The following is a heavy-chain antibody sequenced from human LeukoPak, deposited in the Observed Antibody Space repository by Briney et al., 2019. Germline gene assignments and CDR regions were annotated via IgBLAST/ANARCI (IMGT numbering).Heavy chain of an antibody. CDR2: IYPGDSDT. CDR3: ARPGTRLQAVNWTFDI. D-gene: IGHD5-24*01. J-gene: IGHJ3*02. V-gene: IGHV5-51*01. CDR1: GYSFTSYW. Sequence: GESLKISCQGSGYSFTSYWIGWVRQMPGKGLEWMGIIYPGDSDTKYSPSFQGQVTISADKSIGTAYLQWSSLKASDTAMYYCARPGTRLQAVNWTFDIWGQGTMVTVSS.